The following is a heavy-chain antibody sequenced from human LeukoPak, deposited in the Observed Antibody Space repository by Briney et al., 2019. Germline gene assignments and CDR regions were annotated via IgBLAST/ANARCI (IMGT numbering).Heavy chain of an antibody. J-gene: IGHJ4*02. CDR1: GGSISSGGYS. CDR2: INHSGST. V-gene: IGHV4-30-2*01. Sequence: SQTLSLTCAVSGGSISSGGYSWSWIRQPPGKGLEWIGEINHSGSTNYNPSLKSRVTISVDTSKNQFSLKLSSVTAADTAVYYCARGGRLRITIFWPYWGQGTLVTVSS. D-gene: IGHD3-9*01. CDR3: ARGGRLRITIFWPY.